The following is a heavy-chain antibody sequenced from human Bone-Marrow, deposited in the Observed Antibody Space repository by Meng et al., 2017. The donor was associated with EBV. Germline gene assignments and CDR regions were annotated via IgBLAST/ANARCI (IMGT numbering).Heavy chain of an antibody. Sequence: QVQLQQWGAGLLKPSEPLPLTCAVXXGSFSGYYWSWIRQPPGKGLEWIGEINHSGSTNYNPSLKSRVTISVDTSKNQFSLKLSSVTAADTAVYYCARGPRIVVVPAAMKNWFDPWGQGTLVTVSS. D-gene: IGHD2-2*01. CDR2: INHSGST. CDR3: ARGPRIVVVPAAMKNWFDP. CDR1: XGSFSGYY. V-gene: IGHV4-34*01. J-gene: IGHJ5*02.